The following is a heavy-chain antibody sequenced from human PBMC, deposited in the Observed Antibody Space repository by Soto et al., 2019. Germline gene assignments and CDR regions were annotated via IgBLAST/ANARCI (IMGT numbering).Heavy chain of an antibody. V-gene: IGHV4-39*01. CDR1: DGSITSSNNF. D-gene: IGHD3-22*01. CDR3: ASRYYFDYGGYSHTFDS. CDR2: IFYGGNT. J-gene: IGHJ4*02. Sequence: PSETLSLTCTVSDGSITSSNNFWGWIRQPPGKGLEWIGTIFYGGNTYYNPSLKSRVTMSVDTFKNQFSLRLSSVTAADTAVYFCASRYYFDYGGYSHTFDSWGQGTLVTVSS.